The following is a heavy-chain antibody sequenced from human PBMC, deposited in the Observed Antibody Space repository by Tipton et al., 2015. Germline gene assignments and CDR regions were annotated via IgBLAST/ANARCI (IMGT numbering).Heavy chain of an antibody. J-gene: IGHJ4*02. CDR1: GFTFSSYA. Sequence: SLRLSCAASGFTFSSYAMTWVRQAPGKGLEWVSTVGGDGSSIYYAGSVKGRFTISRDNSKNTLYLQVTSLRAEDTAVYCCAKFTMDIGVVVAAPIGYWGQGTLVTVSS. CDR2: VGGDGSSI. D-gene: IGHD2-15*01. CDR3: AKFTMDIGVVVAAPIGY. V-gene: IGHV3-23*01.